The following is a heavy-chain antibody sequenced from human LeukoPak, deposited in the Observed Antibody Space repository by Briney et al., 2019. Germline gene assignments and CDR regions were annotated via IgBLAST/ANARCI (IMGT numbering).Heavy chain of an antibody. D-gene: IGHD3-10*01. CDR1: GGSICSGSYY. J-gene: IGHJ6*03. V-gene: IGHV3-7*01. CDR2: IKQDGSEK. Sequence: ETLSLTCTVSGGSICSGSYYWGWIRQPPGKGLEWVANIKQDGSEKYYVASVKGRFTTSRDNAKNSLYLQMNSLRAEDTAVYYCARVNGGFGELSPPPYYYYYMDVWGKGTTVTVSS. CDR3: ARVNGGFGELSPPPYYYYYMDV.